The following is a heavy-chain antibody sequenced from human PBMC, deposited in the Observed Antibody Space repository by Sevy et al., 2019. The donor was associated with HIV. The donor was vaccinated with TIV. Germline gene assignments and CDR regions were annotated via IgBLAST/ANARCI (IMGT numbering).Heavy chain of an antibody. CDR3: ARGYDFWSGYYRNDAFDI. D-gene: IGHD3-3*01. CDR1: GGSISSYY. Sequence: SDTLSLTCTVSGGSISSYYWSWIRQPPGKGLEWIGYIYYSGSTNYNPSLKSRVTISVDTSKNQFSLKLSSVTAADTAVYYCARGYDFWSGYYRNDAFDIWGQGTMVTVSS. CDR2: IYYSGST. J-gene: IGHJ3*02. V-gene: IGHV4-59*07.